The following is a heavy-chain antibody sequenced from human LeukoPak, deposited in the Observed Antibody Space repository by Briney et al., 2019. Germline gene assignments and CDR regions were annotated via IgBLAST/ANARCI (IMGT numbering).Heavy chain of an antibody. Sequence: SETLSLTCTVSGGSISSYYWSWIRQPAGKGLEWIGYIYYSGSTNYNPSLKSRVTLSVDTSKNQFSLKLSSVTAADTAVYYCARSMASDIVVVPDYFDYWGQGTLVTVSS. CDR3: ARSMASDIVVVPDYFDY. V-gene: IGHV4-59*08. CDR1: GGSISSYY. D-gene: IGHD2-2*01. J-gene: IGHJ4*02. CDR2: IYYSGST.